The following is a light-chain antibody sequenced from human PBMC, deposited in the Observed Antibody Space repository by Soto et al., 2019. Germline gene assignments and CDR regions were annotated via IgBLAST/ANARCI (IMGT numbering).Light chain of an antibody. Sequence: QSVLTQSPSASASLGASVKLTCTLSSGHSNYAIAWHQQQPEKGPRYLMKLNSDGSHRKGDGIPDRFSGSSSGAERYLTISSPQSEDEADYYCQTWGTGIRVFGTGTKVTVL. CDR1: SGHSNYA. V-gene: IGLV4-69*01. CDR3: QTWGTGIRV. J-gene: IGLJ1*01. CDR2: LNSDGSH.